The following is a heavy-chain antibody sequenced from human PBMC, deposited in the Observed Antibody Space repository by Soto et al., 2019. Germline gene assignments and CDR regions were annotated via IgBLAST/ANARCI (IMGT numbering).Heavy chain of an antibody. CDR1: GFTFSSYS. CDR3: ARGSSNWAYYFDF. Sequence: EVHLVESGGGLVQPGGSLRLSCAASGFTFSSYSLNWVRQAPGKGLEWVSYITSSGTTVYYEDSVRGRFTISRDNAKNSLYLQMNSLRDDDTAVYYCARGSSNWAYYFDFWGQGTPVTVSS. CDR2: ITSSGTTV. J-gene: IGHJ4*02. D-gene: IGHD6-13*01. V-gene: IGHV3-48*02.